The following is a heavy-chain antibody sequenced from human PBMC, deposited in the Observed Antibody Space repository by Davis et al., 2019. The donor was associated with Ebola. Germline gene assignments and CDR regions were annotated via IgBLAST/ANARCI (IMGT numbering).Heavy chain of an antibody. CDR1: GFSLTNDRMG. Sequence: SGPTLVKPTETLTLTCTVSGFSLTNDRMGVSWIRQPPGKALEWLAHLFSSDRKSYSTSLKSRLTISKDTSKNQVVLTMTNMDPVDTATYYCAHSGGSYLVYWGQGTLVTVSS. D-gene: IGHD1-26*01. J-gene: IGHJ4*02. CDR3: AHSGGSYLVY. V-gene: IGHV2-26*01. CDR2: LFSSDRK.